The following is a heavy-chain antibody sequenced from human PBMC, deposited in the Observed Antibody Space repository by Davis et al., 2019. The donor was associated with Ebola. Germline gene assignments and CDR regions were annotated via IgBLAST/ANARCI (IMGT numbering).Heavy chain of an antibody. CDR2: IRSKANSYAT. CDR1: RFTFSGSA. V-gene: IGHV3-73*01. J-gene: IGHJ6*02. D-gene: IGHD3-9*01. Sequence: PGGSLRLSCAASRFTFSGSAMHWVRQASGKGLEWVGRIRSKANSYATAYAASVKGRFTISRDDSKNTAYLQMNSLKTEDTAVYYCTRRYFDWPSEDVWGQGTTVTVSS. CDR3: TRRYFDWPSEDV.